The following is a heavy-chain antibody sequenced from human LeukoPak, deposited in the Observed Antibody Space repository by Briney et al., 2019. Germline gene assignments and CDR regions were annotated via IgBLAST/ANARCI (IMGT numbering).Heavy chain of an antibody. Sequence: SQTLSLTCTVSGGSITFGSYYWTWIRQPAGKGLEWLGRIYTSGRTYYNPSLRSRVTISMDTSMNQFSLRLNSVTAADTAVYYCGGAGVIPATFDDRGQGNLGNVSS. CDR2: IYTSGRT. CDR3: GGAGVIPATFDD. D-gene: IGHD3-16*02. CDR1: GGSITFGSYY. J-gene: IGHJ4*02. V-gene: IGHV4-61*02.